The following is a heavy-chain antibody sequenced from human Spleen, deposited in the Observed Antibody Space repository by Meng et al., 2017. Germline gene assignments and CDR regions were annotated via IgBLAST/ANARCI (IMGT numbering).Heavy chain of an antibody. CDR2: IYSGGST. J-gene: IGHJ3*02. CDR3: AGVERNYGDVFDI. Sequence: GGSLRLSCAASGFTVSSNYMSWVRQASGKGLEWVSVIYSGGSTYYADSVKGRFTISRDNAKNSLFLQMNSLRAEDTAVYYCAGVERNYGDVFDIWGQGTMVTVSS. V-gene: IGHV3-66*01. D-gene: IGHD1-7*01. CDR1: GFTVSSNY.